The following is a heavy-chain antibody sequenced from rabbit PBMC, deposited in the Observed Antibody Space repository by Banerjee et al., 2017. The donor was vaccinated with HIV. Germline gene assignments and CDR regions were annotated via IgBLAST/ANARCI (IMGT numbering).Heavy chain of an antibody. CDR2: IYTGTGST. Sequence: QEQLVESGGGLVQPGESLKLSCKASGFSFSSSYYMCWVRQAPGKGLEWIGCIYTGTGSTYYANWAKGRVTISKTSSTTVTLQMTSLAAADTATYFCARRYSDGSYTGFGLWGPGTLVTVS. V-gene: IGHV1S45*01. J-gene: IGHJ4*01. D-gene: IGHD5-1*01. CDR3: ARRYSDGSYTGFGL. CDR1: GFSFSSSYY.